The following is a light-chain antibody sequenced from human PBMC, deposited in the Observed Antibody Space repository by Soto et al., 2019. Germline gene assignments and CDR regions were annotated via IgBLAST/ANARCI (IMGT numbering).Light chain of an antibody. Sequence: VMTQSPLSLPVPLGQPASISCRSSQSLLHSNGYNYLDCYLQKPGXSPXLLIYLGSNRASGVPDRFTVSGSGTDFTLKLSRVEAEDAGVYDCMQPLQSWTFGQGTKVDIK. CDR2: LGS. J-gene: IGKJ1*01. V-gene: IGKV2-28*01. CDR3: MQPLQSWT. CDR1: QSLLHSNGYNY.